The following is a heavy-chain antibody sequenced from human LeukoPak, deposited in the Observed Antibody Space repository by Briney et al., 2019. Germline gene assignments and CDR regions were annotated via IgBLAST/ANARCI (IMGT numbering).Heavy chain of an antibody. Sequence: GGSLRLSCEASGFNFSDYAMHWVRHAPGKGLKWVAVITYDGRNKYHADAVKGRFTISKDNAKNTVFLQMNSLRAEDTALYYCGRDYDYWGQGTLVTVSS. J-gene: IGHJ4*02. CDR1: GFNFSDYA. CDR3: GRDYDY. V-gene: IGHV3-30*04. CDR2: ITYDGRNK.